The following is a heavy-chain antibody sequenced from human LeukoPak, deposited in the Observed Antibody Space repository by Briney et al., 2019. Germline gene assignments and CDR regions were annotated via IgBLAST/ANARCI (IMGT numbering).Heavy chain of an antibody. Sequence: ASVKVSCKASGYTFTGYYMHWVRQAPGQGLEWMGWINPNSGGTNYAQKFQGRVTMTRDTSISTAYMELSRLRSDDTAVYYCASTDYYGSGSYLGAHYYYGMDVWGQGTTVTVSS. CDR2: INPNSGGT. D-gene: IGHD3-10*01. CDR3: ASTDYYGSGSYLGAHYYYGMDV. J-gene: IGHJ6*02. V-gene: IGHV1-2*02. CDR1: GYTFTGYY.